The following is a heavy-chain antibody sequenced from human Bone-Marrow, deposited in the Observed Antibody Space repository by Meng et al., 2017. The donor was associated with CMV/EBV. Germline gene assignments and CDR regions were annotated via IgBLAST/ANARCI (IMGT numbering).Heavy chain of an antibody. V-gene: IGHV3-30*02. D-gene: IGHD2-15*01. Sequence: GESLKISCAASGFTFSSYGMHWVRQAPGKGLEWVAFIRYDGSNKYYADSVKGRFTISRDNSKNTLYLQMNSLRAEDTAVYYCARVLVGAVDSWGQGTLVTVSS. J-gene: IGHJ4*02. CDR3: ARVLVGAVDS. CDR2: IRYDGSNK. CDR1: GFTFSSYG.